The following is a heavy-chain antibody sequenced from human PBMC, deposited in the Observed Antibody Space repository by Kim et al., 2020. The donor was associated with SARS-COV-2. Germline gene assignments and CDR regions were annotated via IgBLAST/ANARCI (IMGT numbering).Heavy chain of an antibody. J-gene: IGHJ4*02. Sequence: GGSLRLSCAASGFIFSSYGMHWVRQAPGRGLEWVALISHDGSDTFYADSVKGRFTISRDNSKNTVYLQMNTLRAEDTAVYYCAKERGYGNFDYWGQGNLV. CDR2: ISHDGSDT. V-gene: IGHV3-30*18. CDR1: GFIFSSYG. CDR3: AKERGYGNFDY. D-gene: IGHD5-18*01.